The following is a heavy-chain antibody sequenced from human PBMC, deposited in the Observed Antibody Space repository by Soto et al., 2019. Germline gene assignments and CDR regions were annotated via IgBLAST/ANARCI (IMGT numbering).Heavy chain of an antibody. CDR2: IIPVFGTP. J-gene: IGHJ4*02. V-gene: IGHV1-69*06. Sequence: SVKVSCKASGGTLSAFAISWVRQAPGQGLEWMGGIIPVFGTPIHAQKFQGRLTITADKPTNTVYLDLSSLRSADTAVYYCARGRGRDGYNFWDWGQGTLVTVSS. D-gene: IGHD5-12*01. CDR1: GGTLSAFA. CDR3: ARGRGRDGYNFWD.